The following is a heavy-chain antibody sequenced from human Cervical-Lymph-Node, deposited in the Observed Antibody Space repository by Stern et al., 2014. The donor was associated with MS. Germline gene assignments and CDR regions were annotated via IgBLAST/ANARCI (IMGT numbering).Heavy chain of an antibody. J-gene: IGHJ4*02. V-gene: IGHV3-33*01. CDR3: ASAYSSSHYYFDY. D-gene: IGHD6-13*01. Sequence: QVQLVQSGGGVVQPGRSLRLSCAASGFSFSRYAMHWVRQAPGKGLGWVALIWYDGSNPYYADSVTGRFTISRDNFKNTLYLQMNSLRAEDTAVYYCASAYSSSHYYFDYWGQGTLVTVSS. CDR2: IWYDGSNP. CDR1: GFSFSRYA.